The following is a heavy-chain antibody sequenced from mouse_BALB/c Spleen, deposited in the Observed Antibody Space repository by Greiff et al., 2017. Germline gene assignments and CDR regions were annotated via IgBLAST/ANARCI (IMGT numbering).Heavy chain of an antibody. V-gene: IGHV5-6*01. CDR3: ASYYRYDVDY. CDR2: ISSGGSYT. D-gene: IGHD2-14*01. J-gene: IGHJ2*01. CDR1: GFTFSSYG. Sequence: VQLKESGGDLVKPGGSLKLSCAASGFTFSSYGMSWVRQTPDKRLEWVATISSGGSYTYYPDSVKGRFTISRDNAKNTLYLQMSSLKSEDTAMYYCASYYRYDVDYWGQGTTLTVSS.